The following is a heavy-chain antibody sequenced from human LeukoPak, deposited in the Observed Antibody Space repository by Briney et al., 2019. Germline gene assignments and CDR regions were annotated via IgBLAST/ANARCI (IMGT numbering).Heavy chain of an antibody. CDR3: AREVVRGVIDY. CDR1: GFTFSSNY. CDR2: IYSGGST. D-gene: IGHD3-10*01. J-gene: IGHJ4*02. Sequence: GGSLRLSCAASGFTFSSNYMSWVRQAPGKGLERVSVIYSGGSTYYADSVKGRFTISRDNSKNTLYLQMNSLRAEDTAVYYCAREVVRGVIDYWGQGTLVTVSS. V-gene: IGHV3-53*01.